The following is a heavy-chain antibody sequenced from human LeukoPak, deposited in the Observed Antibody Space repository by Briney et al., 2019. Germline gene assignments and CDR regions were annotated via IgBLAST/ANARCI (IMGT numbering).Heavy chain of an antibody. Sequence: PSETLSLTCTVSGYSISSGYYWGWIRQPPGKGLEWIGSIYHSGSTYYNPSLKSRVTISVDTSKNQFSLKLSSVTAADTAVYYCASSDNLYYYDSSGYSFDIWGQGTMVTVSS. CDR1: GYSISSGYY. D-gene: IGHD3-22*01. V-gene: IGHV4-38-2*02. CDR2: IYHSGST. J-gene: IGHJ3*02. CDR3: ASSDNLYYYDSSGYSFDI.